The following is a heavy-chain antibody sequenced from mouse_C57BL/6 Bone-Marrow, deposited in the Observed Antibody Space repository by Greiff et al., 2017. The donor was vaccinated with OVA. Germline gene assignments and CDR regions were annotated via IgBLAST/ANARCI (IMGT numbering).Heavy chain of an antibody. CDR1: GYTFTDYY. J-gene: IGHJ2*01. Sequence: EVQLQQSGPELVKPGASVKISCKASGYTFTDYYMNWVKQSHGKSLEWIGDINPNNGGTSYNQKFKGKATLTVDKSSSPAYMDLRSLTSEDSAVYYCARGGYDYDDFDDWGQGTTLTVSS. CDR3: ARGGYDYDDFDD. CDR2: INPNNGGT. V-gene: IGHV1-26*01. D-gene: IGHD2-4*01.